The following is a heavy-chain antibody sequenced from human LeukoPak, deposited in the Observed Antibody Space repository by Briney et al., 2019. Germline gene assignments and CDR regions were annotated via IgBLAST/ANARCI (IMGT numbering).Heavy chain of an antibody. J-gene: IGHJ4*02. CDR1: GGSFSDYS. CDR2: FTRIGTI. D-gene: IGHD4-17*01. CDR3: AGIYGDYSDFDY. V-gene: IGHV4-34*01. Sequence: SETLSLTCAVYGGSFSDYSWSWIRQPPGKGLEWIGEFTRIGTINYNPSLKSRITISVDTSKNQFSLKLSSVTAADTAVYYCAGIYGDYSDFDYWGQGTLVTVSS.